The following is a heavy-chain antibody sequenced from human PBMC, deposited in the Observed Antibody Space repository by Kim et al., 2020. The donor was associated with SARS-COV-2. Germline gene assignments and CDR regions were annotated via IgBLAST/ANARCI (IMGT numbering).Heavy chain of an antibody. CDR3: ARVNGYSYGYYYYYGMDV. Sequence: SETLSLTCTVSGGSISSYYWSWIRQPPGKGLEWIGYIYYSGSTNYNPSLKSRVTISVDTSKNQFSLKLSSVTAADTAVYYCARVNGYSYGYYYYYGMDVWCQGTTVTVSS. CDR1: GGSISSYY. V-gene: IGHV4-59*08. D-gene: IGHD5-18*01. CDR2: IYYSGST. J-gene: IGHJ6*02.